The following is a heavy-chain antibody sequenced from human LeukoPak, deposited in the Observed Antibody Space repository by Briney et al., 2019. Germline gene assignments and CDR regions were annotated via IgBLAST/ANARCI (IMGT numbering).Heavy chain of an antibody. J-gene: IGHJ4*02. Sequence: SGPTLVKPTHTLTLSCTFSGFSLTTTGVGVGWIRQPPGKALEWLALIYWDDDKRYSPSLKSRLTITKDTSKNQVVLTMTNMHPVDTATYYCAHRAYYDFWSGYYDYFDYWGQGTLVTVSS. CDR2: IYWDDDK. CDR1: GFSLTTTGVG. V-gene: IGHV2-5*02. D-gene: IGHD3-3*01. CDR3: AHRAYYDFWSGYYDYFDY.